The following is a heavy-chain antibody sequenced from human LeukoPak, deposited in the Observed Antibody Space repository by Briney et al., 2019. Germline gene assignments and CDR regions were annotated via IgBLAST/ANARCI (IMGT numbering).Heavy chain of an antibody. CDR1: GFTFSSYA. CDR2: ISGSGGST. Sequence: GGSLRLSCAASGFTFSSYAMSWVRQAPGKGLEWVSAISGSGGSTYYADSVKGRFTISRDNSKNTLYLQMNSLRAEDTAVYYCAKDLGHGDYDSDYYMDVWGKGTTVTVSS. D-gene: IGHD4-17*01. V-gene: IGHV3-23*01. CDR3: AKDLGHGDYDSDYYMDV. J-gene: IGHJ6*03.